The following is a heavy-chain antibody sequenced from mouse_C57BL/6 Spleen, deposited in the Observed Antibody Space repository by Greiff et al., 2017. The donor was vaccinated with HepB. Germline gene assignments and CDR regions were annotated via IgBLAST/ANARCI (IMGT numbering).Heavy chain of an antibody. V-gene: IGHV6-3*01. Sequence: EVKLVESGGGLVQPGGSMKLSCVASGFTFSNYWMNWVRQSPEKGLEWVAQIRLKSDNYATHYAKSVKGRFTISRDDSKSSVYLQMNNLRAEDTGIYYCPIYYDYDVGTWFAYWGQGTLVTVSA. CDR1: GFTFSNYW. CDR2: IRLKSDNYAT. J-gene: IGHJ3*01. D-gene: IGHD2-4*01. CDR3: PIYYDYDVGTWFAY.